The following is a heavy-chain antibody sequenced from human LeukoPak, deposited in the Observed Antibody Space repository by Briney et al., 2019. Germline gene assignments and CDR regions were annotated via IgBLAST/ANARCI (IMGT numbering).Heavy chain of an antibody. CDR3: ARTHYHDSSGYSDY. Sequence: GGSLRLSCAASGFIFSGYSMNWVRQAPGKGLEWVSYISRSSSTTYYADSVKGRFTISRDNAKNSLYLQLNSLRAEDTAVYYCARTHYHDSSGYSDYWGQGTLVTVSS. J-gene: IGHJ4*02. D-gene: IGHD3-22*01. CDR2: ISRSSSTT. CDR1: GFIFSGYS. V-gene: IGHV3-48*04.